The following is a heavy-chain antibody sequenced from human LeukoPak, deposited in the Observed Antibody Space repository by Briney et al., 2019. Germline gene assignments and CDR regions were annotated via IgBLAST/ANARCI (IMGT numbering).Heavy chain of an antibody. V-gene: IGHV3-9*01. D-gene: IGHD3-22*01. CDR3: AKADTYYYDSSGYSFDY. J-gene: IGHJ4*02. Sequence: GGSMRLSCAASGFTLDDYAMHWVRQAPGKGLEWVSGISWNSGSIGYADSVKGRFTISRDNAKNSLYLQMNSLRAEDTALYYCAKADTYYYDSSGYSFDYWGQGTLVTVSS. CDR1: GFTLDDYA. CDR2: ISWNSGSI.